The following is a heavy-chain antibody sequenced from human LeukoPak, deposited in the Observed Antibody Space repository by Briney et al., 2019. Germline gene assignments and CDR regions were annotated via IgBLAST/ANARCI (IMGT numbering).Heavy chain of an antibody. CDR3: ARSRGRKGCSDP. CDR1: GGSISSYY. D-gene: IGHD3-16*01. Sequence: SETLSLTCTVSGGSISSYYWSWIRQPPGKGLEWIGYIYYSGSTNYNPSLKSRVTISVDTSKNQFSLKLSSVTAADTAVYYCARSRGRKGCSDPGGGGPLVTVS. CDR2: IYYSGST. J-gene: IGHJ5*02. V-gene: IGHV4-59*01.